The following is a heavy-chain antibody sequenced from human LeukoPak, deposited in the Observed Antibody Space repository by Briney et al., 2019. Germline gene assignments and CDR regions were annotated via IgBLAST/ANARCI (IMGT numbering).Heavy chain of an antibody. CDR2: IYYSGST. Sequence: SETLSLTCAVYGGSFSGYYWSWIRQPPGKGLEWIGYIYYSGSTNYNPSLKSRVTISVDTSKNQFSLNLSSVTAADTAVYYCATYSSGWFQFDYWGQGTLVTVSS. CDR3: ATYSSGWFQFDY. D-gene: IGHD6-19*01. J-gene: IGHJ4*02. V-gene: IGHV4-59*01. CDR1: GGSFSGYY.